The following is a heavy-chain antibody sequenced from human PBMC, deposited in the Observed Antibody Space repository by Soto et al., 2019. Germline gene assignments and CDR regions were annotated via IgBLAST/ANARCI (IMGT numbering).Heavy chain of an antibody. D-gene: IGHD6-19*01. CDR2: ISYSGST. Sequence: QLQESGPGLVKPSETLSLTCTVSGGSIISDYWSWIRQPPGKGLEWIGYISYSGSTNYNPSLKSLVTISVDTSKNQFSLNLSSVTAADTAVYYCARDPGIAVAALPPPTPGMDVWGQGTTVTVSS. CDR3: ARDPGIAVAALPPPTPGMDV. V-gene: IGHV4-59*01. J-gene: IGHJ6*02. CDR1: GGSIISDY.